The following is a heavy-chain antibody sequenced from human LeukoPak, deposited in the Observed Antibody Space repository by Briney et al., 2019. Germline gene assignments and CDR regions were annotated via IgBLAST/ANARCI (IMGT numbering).Heavy chain of an antibody. V-gene: IGHV6-1*01. Sequence: SQTLSLTCAISGDSVSSNSAAWNWIRQSPSRGLEWLGRTYYRSKWYNDYAVSVKSRITINPDTSKNQFSLQLNSVTPEDTAVHYCGRALEQLEAFDIWGQGTMVTVSS. D-gene: IGHD6-13*01. CDR3: GRALEQLEAFDI. J-gene: IGHJ3*02. CDR1: GDSVSSNSAA. CDR2: TYYRSKWYN.